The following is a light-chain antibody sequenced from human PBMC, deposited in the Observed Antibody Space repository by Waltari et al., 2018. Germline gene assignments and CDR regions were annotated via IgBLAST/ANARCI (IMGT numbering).Light chain of an antibody. J-gene: IGLJ2*01. Sequence: QSALTQPRSVSGSPGPSVTISCTGTSNDVGGYNYVSWYQQHPGKSPKLMIYDVSKRPSGVPYRFSASKSGNTASLTISGLQAEDEADYYCCSYAGSYTVVFGGGTKLTVL. CDR3: CSYAGSYTVV. CDR2: DVS. V-gene: IGLV2-11*01. CDR1: SNDVGGYNY.